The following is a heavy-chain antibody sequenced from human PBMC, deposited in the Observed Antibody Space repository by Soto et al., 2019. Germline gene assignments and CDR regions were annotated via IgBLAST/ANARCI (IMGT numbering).Heavy chain of an antibody. V-gene: IGHV4-31*03. CDR2: IYYSGST. J-gene: IGHJ5*02. Sequence: QVQLQESGPGLVKPSQTLSLTCTVSGGSISSGGYYWSWIRQHPGKGLEWIGYIYYSGSTYYNPSLKSRVTISVDTSKNQFSLKLSSVTAADTAVYYCARAIYDSSGYSALGGFDPWGQGTLVTVSS. D-gene: IGHD3-22*01. CDR1: GGSISSGGYY. CDR3: ARAIYDSSGYSALGGFDP.